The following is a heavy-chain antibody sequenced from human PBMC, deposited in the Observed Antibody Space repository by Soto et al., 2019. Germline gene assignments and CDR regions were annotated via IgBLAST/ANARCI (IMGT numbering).Heavy chain of an antibody. CDR1: GGTFSSYA. V-gene: IGHV1-69*01. CDR2: IIPIFGTA. CDR3: AREILADSSGYYPAHWYFAR. D-gene: IGHD3-22*01. Sequence: QVQLVQSGAEVKKPGSSVKVSCKASGGTFSSYAISWVRQAPGQGLEWMGGIIPIFGTANYAQKFQGRVTISADESTSTAYMELSSLRSEDTAVYYCAREILADSSGYYPAHWYFARWGRGTLVTVSA. J-gene: IGHJ2*01.